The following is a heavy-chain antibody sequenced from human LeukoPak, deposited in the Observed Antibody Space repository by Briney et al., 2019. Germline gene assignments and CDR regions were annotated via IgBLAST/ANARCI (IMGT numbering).Heavy chain of an antibody. D-gene: IGHD6-13*01. CDR3: ARTAAGHFDD. J-gene: IGHJ4*02. Sequence: PGGSLRLSCAASGFTFSAYSMHWVCQAPGKGLEWLSYIGSSSSTIYYADSVKGRFTISRDNAKNSLYLLMNSLRAEDTAVYYCARTAAGHFDDWGQGTLVTVSS. V-gene: IGHV3-48*04. CDR2: IGSSSSTI. CDR1: GFTFSAYS.